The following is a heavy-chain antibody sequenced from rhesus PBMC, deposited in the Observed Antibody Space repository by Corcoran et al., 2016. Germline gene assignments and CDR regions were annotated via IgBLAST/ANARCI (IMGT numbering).Heavy chain of an antibody. D-gene: IGHD2-15*01. V-gene: IGHV4-122*02. J-gene: IGHJ4*01. Sequence: QLQLQESGPGLVKPSETLSLTCAVSGYSISSGYGWSWIRQPPGKGLEWIWYISYSGSTSYNPSLKSRVTISRDTSKNQFSLKLSSVTAADTAVYYCARDEAEYCSSTYCSSGDYWGQGVLVTVSS. CDR1: GYSISSGYG. CDR3: ARDEAEYCSSTYCSSGDY. CDR2: ISYSGST.